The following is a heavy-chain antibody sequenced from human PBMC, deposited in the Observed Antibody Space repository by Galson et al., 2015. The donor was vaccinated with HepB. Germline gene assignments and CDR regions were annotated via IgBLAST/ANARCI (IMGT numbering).Heavy chain of an antibody. CDR2: ISSSGSTI. D-gene: IGHD3-3*01. J-gene: IGHJ6*02. V-gene: IGHV3-11*01. CDR1: GFTFSDYY. Sequence: LRLSCAASGFTFSDYYMSWIRQAPGKGLEWVSYISSSGSTIYYADSVKGRFTISRDNAKNSLYLQMNSLRAEDTAVYYCARDRLRFLEWPDVGGYYYYGMDVWGQGTTVTVSS. CDR3: ARDRLRFLEWPDVGGYYYYGMDV.